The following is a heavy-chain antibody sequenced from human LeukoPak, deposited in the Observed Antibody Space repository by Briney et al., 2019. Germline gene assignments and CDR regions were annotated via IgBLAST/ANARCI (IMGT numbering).Heavy chain of an antibody. V-gene: IGHV1-2*06. CDR3: ARHVYCRSTSCSYYYYYMDV. CDR1: GYTFTDYY. CDR2: INPNSGGT. D-gene: IGHD2-2*01. J-gene: IGHJ6*03. Sequence: ASVKVSCKASGYTFTDYYMHWVRQAPGQGLEWMGRINPNSGGTNYAQKFQGRVTMTRDTSISTASMELSRLRSDDTAVYYCARHVYCRSTSCSYYYYYMDVWGKGTTVTVSS.